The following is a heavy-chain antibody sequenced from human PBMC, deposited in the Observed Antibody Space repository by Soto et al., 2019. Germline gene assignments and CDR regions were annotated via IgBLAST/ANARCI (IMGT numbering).Heavy chain of an antibody. V-gene: IGHV3-30-3*01. Sequence: QVQLVESGGGVVQPGRSLRLSCAASGFTFSSYAMHWVRQAPGKGLEWVAVISYDGSNKYYADSVKGRFTISRDNSKNTLHLQMNSQRAEDTAVYYCARESGYSDGYSFDYWGQGTLVTVSS. J-gene: IGHJ4*02. CDR2: ISYDGSNK. D-gene: IGHD5-18*01. CDR3: ARESGYSDGYSFDY. CDR1: GFTFSSYA.